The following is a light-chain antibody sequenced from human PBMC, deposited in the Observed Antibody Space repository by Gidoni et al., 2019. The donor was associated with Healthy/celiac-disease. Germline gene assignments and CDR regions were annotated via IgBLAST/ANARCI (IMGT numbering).Light chain of an antibody. V-gene: IGKV3-20*01. Sequence: EIVLTLSPGPLSLAPGERATLSCRASQRVSISYLACDQQKPGQAPRILIYGASSRATGIPDSFSGSGSGTDFTLTISRLEPEDYAVYYCQQYGSSPEYTFGQGTKLEIK. CDR2: GAS. CDR1: QRVSISY. J-gene: IGKJ2*01. CDR3: QQYGSSPEYT.